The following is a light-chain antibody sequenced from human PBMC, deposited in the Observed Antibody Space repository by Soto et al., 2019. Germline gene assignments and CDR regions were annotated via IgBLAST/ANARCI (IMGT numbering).Light chain of an antibody. J-gene: IGKJ3*01. CDR1: QSNSTW. Sequence: DIQMTQSPSTLSASVGDRVTITCRASQSNSTWLAWYQQKPGTAPKLLIYRASNLESGVPSRFSRSGSGTEFTLTISSLQPDDFATYYCQQYTTYSGTFGPGTKEDIK. V-gene: IGKV1-5*03. CDR2: RAS. CDR3: QQYTTYSGT.